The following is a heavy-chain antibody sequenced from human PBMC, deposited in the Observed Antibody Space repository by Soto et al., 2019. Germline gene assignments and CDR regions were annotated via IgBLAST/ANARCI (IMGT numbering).Heavy chain of an antibody. Sequence: GGSLRLSCAASGFTFSSYSMNWVRQAPGKGLEWVSSISSSSSYIYYADSVKGRFTISRDNAKNSLYLQMNSLRAEDTAVYYCARDPGEDIVVVPAAIPPDAFDIWGQGTMVTVSS. CDR3: ARDPGEDIVVVPAAIPPDAFDI. J-gene: IGHJ3*02. D-gene: IGHD2-2*01. CDR1: GFTFSSYS. CDR2: ISSSSSYI. V-gene: IGHV3-21*01.